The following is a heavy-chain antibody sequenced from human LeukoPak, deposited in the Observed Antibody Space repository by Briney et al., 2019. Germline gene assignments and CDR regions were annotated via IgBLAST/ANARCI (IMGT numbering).Heavy chain of an antibody. CDR3: AISRQTLNWFDP. V-gene: IGHV1-69*02. J-gene: IGHJ5*02. D-gene: IGHD3-16*01. CDR2: IIPILGIA. Sequence: SVKVPCKASGGTFSSYTISWVRQAPGQGLEWMGRIIPILGIANYAQKFQGRVTITADKSTSTAYMELSSLRSEDTAVYYCAISRQTLNWFDPWGQGTLVTVSS. CDR1: GGTFSSYT.